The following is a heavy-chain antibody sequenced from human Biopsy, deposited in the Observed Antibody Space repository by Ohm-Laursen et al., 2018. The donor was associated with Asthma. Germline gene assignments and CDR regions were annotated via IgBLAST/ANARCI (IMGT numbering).Heavy chain of an antibody. CDR3: ARGQKSAGDRWFDP. D-gene: IGHD6-13*01. CDR1: GYTFIGCP. CDR2: INPNSGGT. Sequence: ASVKVSCKASGYTFIGCPIHWMRQAPGQGLEWMGRINPNSGGTNYAQKFQGRVTMTRDTSISTAYMEVSRLSSDDTAVYYCARGQKSAGDRWFDPWGQGTLVTVSS. V-gene: IGHV1-2*06. J-gene: IGHJ5*02.